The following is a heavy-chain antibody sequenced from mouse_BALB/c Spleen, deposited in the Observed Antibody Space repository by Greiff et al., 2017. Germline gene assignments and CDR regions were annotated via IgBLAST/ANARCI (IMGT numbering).Heavy chain of an antibody. CDR2: IDPANGNT. CDR3: ARSGDYPAWFAY. D-gene: IGHD2-4*01. J-gene: IGHJ3*01. CDR1: GFNIKDTY. Sequence: EVMLVESGAELVKPGASVKLSCTASGFNIKDTYMHWVKQRPEQGLEWIGRIDPANGNTKYDPKFQGKATITADTSSNTAYLQLSSLTSEDTAVYYCARSGDYPAWFAYWGQGTLVTVSA. V-gene: IGHV14-3*02.